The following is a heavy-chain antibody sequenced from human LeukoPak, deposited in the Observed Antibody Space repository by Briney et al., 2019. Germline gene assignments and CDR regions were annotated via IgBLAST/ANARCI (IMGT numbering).Heavy chain of an antibody. J-gene: IGHJ4*02. Sequence: AGGSLRLSCAASGFTFSSYGMSWVRQAPGKGLEWVSAISGSGGSTYYADSVKGRFTISRDNSKNTLYLQMNSLRAEDTAVYYCAKGGLDGDYVFDYWGQGTLVTVSS. D-gene: IGHD4-17*01. CDR3: AKGGLDGDYVFDY. CDR1: GFTFSSYG. CDR2: ISGSGGST. V-gene: IGHV3-23*01.